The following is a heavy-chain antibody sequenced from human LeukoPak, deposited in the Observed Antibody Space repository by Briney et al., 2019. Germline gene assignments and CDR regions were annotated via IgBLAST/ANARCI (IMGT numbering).Heavy chain of an antibody. CDR2: IYYSGST. CDR1: GGSISSSSYY. Sequence: SETLSLTCTVSGGSISSSSYYWGWIRQPPGKGLEWSGSIYYSGSTYYNPSLKSRVTISVDTSKNQFSLKLSSVTAADTAVYYCARQYSSSWYVIFYFDYWGQGTLVTVSS. V-gene: IGHV4-39*01. J-gene: IGHJ4*02. CDR3: ARQYSSSWYVIFYFDY. D-gene: IGHD6-13*01.